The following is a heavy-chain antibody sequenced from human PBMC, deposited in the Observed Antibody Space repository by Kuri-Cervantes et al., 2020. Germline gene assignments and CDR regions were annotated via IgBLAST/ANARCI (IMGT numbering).Heavy chain of an antibody. CDR3: ARGIRRFLEWLLGGRGRYYYYMDV. CDR2: INPNSGGT. CDR1: GDTFSSYG. D-gene: IGHD3-3*01. V-gene: IGHV1-8*01. Sequence: ASVKVSCKAFGDTFSSYGFSWVRQAPGQGLEWMGWINPNSGGTNYAQKFQGRVTMTRDTSTSTVYMELSSLRSEDTAVYYCARGIRRFLEWLLGGRGRYYYYMDVWGEGTTVTVSS. J-gene: IGHJ6*03.